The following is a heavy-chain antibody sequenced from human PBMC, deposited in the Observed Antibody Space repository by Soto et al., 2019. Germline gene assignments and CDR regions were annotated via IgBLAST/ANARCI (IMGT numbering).Heavy chain of an antibody. V-gene: IGHV1-2*04. Sequence: QVQLVQSGAEVKKPGASVKVSCKASGYTFTGYYMHWVRQAPGQGLEWMGWINPNSGGTNYAQKFQGWVTRTRDTSISTAYMELSRLRSDDTAVYYCAREYCSGGSCLGNWGQGTLVTVSS. D-gene: IGHD2-15*01. CDR2: INPNSGGT. CDR3: AREYCSGGSCLGN. J-gene: IGHJ4*02. CDR1: GYTFTGYY.